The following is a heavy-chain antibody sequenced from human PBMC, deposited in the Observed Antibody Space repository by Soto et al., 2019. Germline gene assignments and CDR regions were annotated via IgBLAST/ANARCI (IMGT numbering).Heavy chain of an antibody. CDR2: IIPIFRTP. V-gene: IGHV1-69*12. CDR3: ARAKDREQLGGNYYYSLDV. CDR1: GDTFRSFV. D-gene: IGHD1-1*01. J-gene: IGHJ6*02. Sequence: QVQLVQSGAEVKKPGTSVKVSCKASGDTFRSFVISWVRQAPGQGLEWMGGIIPIFRTPRYAQKFQGRVTITADEFTSTAYMELSSLTSEDTAVYFWARAKDREQLGGNYYYSLDVWGQGTTVIVSS.